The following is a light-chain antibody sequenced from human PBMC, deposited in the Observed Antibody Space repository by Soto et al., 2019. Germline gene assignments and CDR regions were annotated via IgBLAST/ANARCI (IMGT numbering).Light chain of an antibody. V-gene: IGLV2-14*03. CDR2: DVG. Sequence: QSPLTQPASVSGSPGQSITISCTGTHSDIVNYNYVSWYQHLPGKAPKLMIYDVGSRPSGVSSRFSGSKSGNTASLAISGLQAEDEADYYCNSYREDHPRFYVFGTGTKVTVL. J-gene: IGLJ1*01. CDR3: NSYREDHPRFYV. CDR1: HSDIVNYNY.